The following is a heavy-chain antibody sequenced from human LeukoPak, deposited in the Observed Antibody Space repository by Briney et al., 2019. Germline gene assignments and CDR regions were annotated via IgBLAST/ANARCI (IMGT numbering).Heavy chain of an antibody. D-gene: IGHD6-13*01. V-gene: IGHV3-23*01. CDR3: ARDRGSSWYIPSYYFDY. CDR1: GFTFSSYA. Sequence: GGSLRLSCAASGFTFSSYAMSWVRQAPGKGLEWVSVISGSGSNTYYADSVKGRFTISRDNSKNTLYLQMNSLRAEDTAVYYCARDRGSSWYIPSYYFDYWGQGTLVTVSS. J-gene: IGHJ4*02. CDR2: ISGSGSNT.